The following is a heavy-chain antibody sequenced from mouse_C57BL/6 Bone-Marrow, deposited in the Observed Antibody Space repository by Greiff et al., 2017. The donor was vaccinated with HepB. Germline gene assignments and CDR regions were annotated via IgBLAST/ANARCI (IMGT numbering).Heavy chain of an antibody. CDR3: ARGGDYPYWYFDV. D-gene: IGHD2-4*01. J-gene: IGHJ1*03. CDR1: GYTFTSYG. CDR2: IYPRSGNT. V-gene: IGHV1-81*01. Sequence: VQGVESGAELARPGASVKLSCKASGYTFTSYGISWVKQRTGQGLEWIGEIYPRSGNTYYNEKFKGKATLTADKSSSTAYMELRSLTSEDSAVYFCARGGDYPYWYFDVWGTGTTVTVSS.